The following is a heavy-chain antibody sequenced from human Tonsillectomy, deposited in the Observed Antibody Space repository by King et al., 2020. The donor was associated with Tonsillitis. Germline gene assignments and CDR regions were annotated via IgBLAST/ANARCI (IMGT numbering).Heavy chain of an antibody. V-gene: IGHV3-48*01. CDR2: ISSSSSTI. CDR3: ARDSPYYYDSSAGRLDY. D-gene: IGHD3-22*01. CDR1: GFTFSSYS. J-gene: IGHJ4*02. Sequence: QLVQSGGGLVQPGGSLRLSCAASGFTFSSYSMNWVLQAPGKGLEWVSYISSSSSTIYYAVSVKGRFTISRDNAKNSLYLQMNSLRAEDTAVYYCARDSPYYYDSSAGRLDYWGQGTLVTVSS.